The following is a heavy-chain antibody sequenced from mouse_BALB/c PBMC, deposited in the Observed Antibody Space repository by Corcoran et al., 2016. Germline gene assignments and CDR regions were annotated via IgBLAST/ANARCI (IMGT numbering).Heavy chain of an antibody. J-gene: IGHJ3*01. CDR2: IDPENGNT. CDR1: GFNIKDYY. CDR3: ARGRGRFAY. V-gene: IGHV14-1*02. Sequence: EVQLQQSGAELVRPGALVKLSCKASGFNIKDYYMHWVKQRPEQGLEWIGWIDPENGNTIYDPKFQGKASITADTYSNTAYLQLSSLTSEDTAVYYCARGRGRFAYWGQGTLVTVSA.